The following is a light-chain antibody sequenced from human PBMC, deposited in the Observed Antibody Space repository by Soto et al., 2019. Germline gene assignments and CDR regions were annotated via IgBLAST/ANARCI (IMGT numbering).Light chain of an antibody. CDR2: EVS. CDR3: SSYAGSNIGV. V-gene: IGLV2-8*01. J-gene: IGLJ2*01. CDR1: SSDVGGYNY. Sequence: QSALTPPPSASGSPGQSVTISCTGTSSDVGGYNYVSWYQQHPGKAPKLMIYEVSKRPSGVPDRFSGSKSGNTASLTVSGLQAEDEADYYCSSYAGSNIGVFGGGTKLTVL.